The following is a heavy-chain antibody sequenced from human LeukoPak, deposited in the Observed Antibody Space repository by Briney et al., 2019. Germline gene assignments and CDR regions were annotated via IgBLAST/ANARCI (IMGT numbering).Heavy chain of an antibody. CDR3: VGGIEGCTNGVCYTAVHY. CDR1: GGSISSGGYY. Sequence: PSETLSLTCTVSGGSISSGGYYWSWIRQHQGKGLEWIGYIYYSGSTYYNPSLKSRVTISVDTSKNQFSLRLSSVTAADTAVYYCVGGIEGCTNGVCYTAVHYWGQGTLVTVSS. CDR2: IYYSGST. V-gene: IGHV4-31*03. J-gene: IGHJ4*02. D-gene: IGHD2-8*01.